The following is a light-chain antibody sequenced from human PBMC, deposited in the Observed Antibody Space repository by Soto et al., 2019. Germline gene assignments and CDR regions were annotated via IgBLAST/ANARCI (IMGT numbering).Light chain of an antibody. V-gene: IGKV1-6*02. CDR2: AAA. Sequence: AIQMAQSPSSLSASVGDRVTITCRASQGIGNDVGWFQQKPGKAPKLLIYAAATLQSGVPSRFSGSRSGTDFTLTSISLQPEDFATYYCLQDHNYPLTFGGGTKVEIK. CDR1: QGIGND. J-gene: IGKJ4*01. CDR3: LQDHNYPLT.